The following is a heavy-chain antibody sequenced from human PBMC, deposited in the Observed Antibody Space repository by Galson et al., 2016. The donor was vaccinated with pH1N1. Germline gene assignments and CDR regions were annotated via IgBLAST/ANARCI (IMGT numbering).Heavy chain of an antibody. CDR1: GYSISSGYY. CDR2: AYHSGST. CDR3: TRMARITAPDTEYYFDY. J-gene: IGHJ4*02. V-gene: IGHV4-38-2*01. D-gene: IGHD6-13*01. Sequence: ETLSLTCAVSGYSISSGYYWGWIRQPPGKGLEWIGSAYHSGSTYYNPSLKGRVAISVDTSKNQFSLKLSSVTAADTAVYYCTRMARITAPDTEYYFDYWGQEMLVTVSS.